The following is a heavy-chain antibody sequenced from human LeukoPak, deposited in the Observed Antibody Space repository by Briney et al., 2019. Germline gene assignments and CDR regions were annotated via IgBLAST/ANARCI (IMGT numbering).Heavy chain of an antibody. V-gene: IGHV3-74*01. CDR3: AKDRPIEY. CDR1: GFTFTGYG. J-gene: IGHJ4*02. CDR2: INTDGSIT. Sequence: GGSLRLSCEASGFTFTGYGMHWVRQAPRKGLVWVSRINTDGSITNYADSVKGRFTVSRDNAKNTVYLQMNSLRAEDTAVYYCAKDRPIEYWGQGTLVTVSS.